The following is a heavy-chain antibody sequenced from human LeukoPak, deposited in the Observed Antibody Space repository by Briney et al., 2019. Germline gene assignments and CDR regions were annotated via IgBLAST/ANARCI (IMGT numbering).Heavy chain of an antibody. CDR1: GFTICSNY. J-gene: IGHJ6*04. CDR2: IYSGGST. Sequence: WGSLRLSCAASGFTICSNYMSWVRQAPGKGLEWVSVIYSGGSTYYADSVKGRFAISRDNSKNTLYLPMNSLRAEDTAVYYCARDRYCSSTSCYLFGYYYYGMDVWGKGTTVTVSS. V-gene: IGHV3-53*01. D-gene: IGHD2-2*01. CDR3: ARDRYCSSTSCYLFGYYYYGMDV.